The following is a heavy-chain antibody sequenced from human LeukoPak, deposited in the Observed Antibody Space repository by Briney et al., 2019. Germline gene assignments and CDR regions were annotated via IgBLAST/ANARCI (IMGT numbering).Heavy chain of an antibody. J-gene: IGHJ4*02. Sequence: GASVKVSCKASGYTFTSYGISWVRQAPGQGLEWMGWISAYNGNTNYAQKLQGRVTMTTDTSTSTAYMELRSLRSDDTAVYYCAKMAGFNYYGSGSYNSYFDYWGQGTLVTVSS. V-gene: IGHV1-18*01. D-gene: IGHD3-10*01. CDR2: ISAYNGNT. CDR1: GYTFTSYG. CDR3: AKMAGFNYYGSGSYNSYFDY.